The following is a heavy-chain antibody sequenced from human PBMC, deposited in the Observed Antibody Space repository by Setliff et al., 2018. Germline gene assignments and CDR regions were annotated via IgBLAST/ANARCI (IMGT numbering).Heavy chain of an antibody. V-gene: IGHV1-69*05. J-gene: IGHJ6*03. Sequence: SVKVSCKASGGTFSSYGISWVRQAPGQGLEWMGGTIPIFGTTNYAQKFQGRVTIITDESTSTAYMELSSLTFADTAVYYCAREGVDTRSSTDYRYYMDVWGKGTTVTVS. CDR1: GGTFSSYG. CDR3: AREGVDTRSSTDYRYYMDV. CDR2: TIPIFGTT. D-gene: IGHD5-18*01.